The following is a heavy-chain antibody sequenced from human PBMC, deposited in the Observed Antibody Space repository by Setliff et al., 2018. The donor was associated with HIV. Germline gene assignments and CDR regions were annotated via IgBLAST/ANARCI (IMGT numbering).Heavy chain of an antibody. Sequence: PSQTLSLTCSVSGGSISSSTYYWGWIRQPPGKGLEWIGDIFYTGSTYYNPSLKSRVAISIDTSANRFSLRLNSVTAADTGVYYCARRGRDGVLIVFATGFDPWGQGTQVTVSS. CDR2: IFYTGST. D-gene: IGHD2-8*01. V-gene: IGHV4-39*01. CDR3: ARRGRDGVLIVFATGFDP. CDR1: GGSISSSTYY. J-gene: IGHJ5*02.